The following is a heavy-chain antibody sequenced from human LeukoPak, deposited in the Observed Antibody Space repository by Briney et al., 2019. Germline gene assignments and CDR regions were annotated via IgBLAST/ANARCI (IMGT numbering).Heavy chain of an antibody. CDR1: GFTFSVYA. CDR2: ISGSGSST. Sequence: GGSLRLSCAASGFTFSVYAMSWVRQAPGKGLEWVSAISGSGSSTYYADSVKGRFTISRDNSKNTLYLQMNSLRAEDTAIYYCAKGPTAATSDFGWGQGTLVTVSS. D-gene: IGHD6-13*01. CDR3: AKGPTAATSDFG. V-gene: IGHV3-23*01. J-gene: IGHJ4*02.